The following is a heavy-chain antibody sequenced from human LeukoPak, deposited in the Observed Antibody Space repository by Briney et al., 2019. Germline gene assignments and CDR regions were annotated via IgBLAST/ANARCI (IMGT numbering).Heavy chain of an antibody. CDR3: AKDRGYNILTGYSKGHYFDY. CDR2: ISYDGSNE. D-gene: IGHD3-9*01. V-gene: IGHV3-30-3*02. J-gene: IGHJ4*02. Sequence: GGSLRLSCGASGFTFSSYAMHWVRQAPGKGLEWVAVISYDGSNENYADSVKGRFTISRDNSKNTLTLQMNSLRAEDTAVYYCAKDRGYNILTGYSKGHYFDYWGQGTLVTVSS. CDR1: GFTFSSYA.